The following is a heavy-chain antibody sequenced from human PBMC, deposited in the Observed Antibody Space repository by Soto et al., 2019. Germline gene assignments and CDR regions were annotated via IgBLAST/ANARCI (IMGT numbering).Heavy chain of an antibody. J-gene: IGHJ3*01. D-gene: IGHD3-22*01. CDR2: IIPIFGTA. Sequence: ASVKVSCKASGGTFSSYAISWVRQAPGQGLEWMGGIIPIFGTANYAQKFQGRVTITADESTSTAYMELSSLRPEDTAVYYCAREEPVYGSSGYFFSDVMETWGQGTMSTISS. CDR1: GGTFSSYA. CDR3: AREEPVYGSSGYFFSDVMET. V-gene: IGHV1-69*13.